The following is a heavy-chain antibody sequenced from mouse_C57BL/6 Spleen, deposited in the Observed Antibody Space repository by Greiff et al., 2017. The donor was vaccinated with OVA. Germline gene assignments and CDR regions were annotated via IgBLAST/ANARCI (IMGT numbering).Heavy chain of an antibody. Sequence: QVQLKQPGTELVKPGASVKLSCKASGYTFTSYWMHWVKQRPGQGLEWIGNINPSNGGTNYNEQFKSKATLTVDKSSSTAYMQLSSLTSEDSAVFYCAREDYGSSYRFAYWGQGTLVTVSA. CDR3: AREDYGSSYRFAY. CDR2: INPSNGGT. J-gene: IGHJ3*01. D-gene: IGHD1-1*01. CDR1: GYTFTSYW. V-gene: IGHV1-53*01.